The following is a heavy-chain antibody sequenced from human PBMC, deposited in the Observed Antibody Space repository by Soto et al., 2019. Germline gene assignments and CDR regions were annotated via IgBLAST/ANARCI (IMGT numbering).Heavy chain of an antibody. J-gene: IGHJ4*02. V-gene: IGHV4-39*01. CDR1: GGSISSGSYY. D-gene: IGHD3-10*01. CDR2: IYYSGST. Sequence: PSETLSLTCTVSGGSISSGSYYWGWIRQPPGKGLEWIGSIYYSGSTYYNPSLKSRVTISVDTSKNQFSLKLSSVTAADTAVYYCARLFPHYFSFDYWGQGTLVTVSS. CDR3: ARLFPHYFSFDY.